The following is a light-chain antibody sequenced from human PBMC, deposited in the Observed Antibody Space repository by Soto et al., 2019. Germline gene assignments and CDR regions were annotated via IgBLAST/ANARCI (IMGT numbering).Light chain of an antibody. CDR2: GVF. Sequence: DIVLTQSPYTLSLSPGERATLSCRVSQSGSSRYLAWYQQRPGQPPRLLIYGVFTRADDIPDRFSGSGSGTDFTLTISRLEPEDFAVYYCQQYGSSRWTFGQGTKVDIK. CDR1: QSGSSRY. V-gene: IGKV3-20*01. CDR3: QQYGSSRWT. J-gene: IGKJ1*01.